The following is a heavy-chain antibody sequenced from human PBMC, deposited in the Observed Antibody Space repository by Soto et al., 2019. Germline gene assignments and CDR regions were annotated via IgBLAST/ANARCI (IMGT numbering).Heavy chain of an antibody. J-gene: IGHJ4*02. Sequence: GGSLRLSCAASGFTFSSYGMHWVRQAPGKGLEWVAVIWYDGSNKYYADSVKGRFTISRDNSKNTLYLQMNSLRAEDTAVYYCARGFSYGPPSADHWGQGTLVNVSS. CDR2: IWYDGSNK. CDR3: ARGFSYGPPSADH. V-gene: IGHV3-33*01. D-gene: IGHD5-18*01. CDR1: GFTFSSYG.